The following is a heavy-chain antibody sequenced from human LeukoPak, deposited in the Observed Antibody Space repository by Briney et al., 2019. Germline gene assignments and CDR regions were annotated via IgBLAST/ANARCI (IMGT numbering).Heavy chain of an antibody. CDR3: ARGPIFNCSNTSCYWNYYYMDV. J-gene: IGHJ6*03. CDR2: MNPNSGNT. CDR1: GYTFTSYD. V-gene: IGHV1-8*01. D-gene: IGHD2-2*01. Sequence: ASVKVSCKASGYTFTSYDINWVRQATGPGLEWMGWMNPNSGNTGYAQKFQGRVTMTRNTSISTAYMELSSLRSEDTAVYYCARGPIFNCSNTSCYWNYYYMDVWGKGTTVTISS.